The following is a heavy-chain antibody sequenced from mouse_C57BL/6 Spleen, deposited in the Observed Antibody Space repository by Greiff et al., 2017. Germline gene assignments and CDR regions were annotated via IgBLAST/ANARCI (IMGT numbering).Heavy chain of an antibody. D-gene: IGHD2-4*01. V-gene: IGHV14-3*01. CDR1: GFNIKNTY. CDR3: APIYYDYEGYAMDY. J-gene: IGHJ4*01. CDR2: IDPANGNT. Sequence: EVQGVESVAELVRPGASVKLSCTASGFNIKNTYMHWVKQRPEQGLEWIGRIDPANGNTKYAPKFQGKATITADTSSNTAYLQLSSLTSEDTAIYYCAPIYYDYEGYAMDYWGQGTSVTVSS.